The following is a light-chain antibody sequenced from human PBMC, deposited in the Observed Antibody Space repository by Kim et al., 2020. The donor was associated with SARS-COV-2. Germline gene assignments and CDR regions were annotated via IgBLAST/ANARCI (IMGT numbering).Light chain of an antibody. CDR1: STNIGGYDY. CDR3: FSYAGTYTWV. V-gene: IGLV2-11*01. CDR2: DVT. J-gene: IGLJ3*02. Sequence: QSALAQPRSVSGSPGQSITISCAGTSTNIGGYDYVSWYQQHPGKVPKLMIYDVTRRPSGVPDRFSGSKSGSTASLTISWLQAEDEADYYCFSYAGTYTWVFGGGTQLTVL.